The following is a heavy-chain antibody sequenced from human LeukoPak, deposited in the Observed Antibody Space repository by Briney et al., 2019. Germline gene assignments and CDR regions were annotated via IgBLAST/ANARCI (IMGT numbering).Heavy chain of an antibody. CDR3: ARGGNWNDGFNI. J-gene: IGHJ3*02. CDR1: GGSISSSSYY. CDR2: MYHSGSP. Sequence: SETLSLTCTVSGGSISSSSYYWTWIRQPPGKGLEWIGYMYHSGSPYYNPSLKSRVTISVDRSRDHFSLELISVTAADTAVYYCARGGNWNDGFNIWGQGTSVTVSS. D-gene: IGHD1-1*01. V-gene: IGHV4-30-2*01.